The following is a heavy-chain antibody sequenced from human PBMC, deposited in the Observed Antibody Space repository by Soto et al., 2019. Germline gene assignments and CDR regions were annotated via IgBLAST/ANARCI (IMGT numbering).Heavy chain of an antibody. J-gene: IGHJ6*03. CDR1: EFTFSSYG. V-gene: IGHV3-30*18. CDR3: AKNARGGSGTYWYYMDV. D-gene: IGHD3-10*01. CDR2: ISYDGSNK. Sequence: GGSLRLSCAAAEFTFSSYGMHWVRQAPGKGLEWVAVISYDGSNKYYADSVKGRFTISRDNSKNTLYLQMNSLRAEDTAVYYCAKNARGGSGTYWYYMDVWGKGTTVTVSS.